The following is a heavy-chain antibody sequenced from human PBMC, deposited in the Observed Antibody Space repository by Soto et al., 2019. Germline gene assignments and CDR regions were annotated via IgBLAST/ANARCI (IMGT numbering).Heavy chain of an antibody. D-gene: IGHD1-26*01. J-gene: IGHJ6*02. CDR2: ISISKGKT. CDR3: GRKGYIGSFGLDV. CDR1: GYTFLNYD. Sequence: QVQLVQSGAEVKRPGASVKVSCKASGYTFLNYDVAWVRRAPGQGLEWLGWISISKGKTYYEQRLQGRVTMTTDTATTTAYMEVTSLRSDDTAVYFCGRKGYIGSFGLDVWGQGPTVTVAS. V-gene: IGHV1-18*01.